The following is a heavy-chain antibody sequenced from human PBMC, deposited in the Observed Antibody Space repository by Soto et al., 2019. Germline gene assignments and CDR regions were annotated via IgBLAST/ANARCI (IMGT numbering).Heavy chain of an antibody. V-gene: IGHV4-59*01. CDR2: IYYSGST. Sequence: SETLSLTCTVSGGSISSYYWSWIRQPPGKGLEWIGYIYYSGSTNYNPSLKSRVTISVDTSKNQFSLKLSSVTAADTAVYYCARVAGYSYGSTFDYWGQGTLVTVPQ. CDR1: GGSISSYY. J-gene: IGHJ4*02. D-gene: IGHD5-18*01. CDR3: ARVAGYSYGSTFDY.